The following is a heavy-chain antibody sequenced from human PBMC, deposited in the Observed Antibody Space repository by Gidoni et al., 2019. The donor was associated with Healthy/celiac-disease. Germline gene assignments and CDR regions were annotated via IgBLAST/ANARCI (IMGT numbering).Heavy chain of an antibody. D-gene: IGHD3-10*01. CDR1: GFTFSSYG. CDR2: ISYDGSNK. J-gene: IGHJ4*02. V-gene: IGHV3-30*18. Sequence: QVQLVESGGGVVQPGRSLRLSCAASGFTFSSYGMHWVRQAPGKGLEWVAVISYDGSNKYYADAVKGRFTISRDNSKNTLYLQMNSLRAEDTAVYYCAKGMDLLWFGEFLDYWGQGTLVTVSS. CDR3: AKGMDLLWFGEFLDY.